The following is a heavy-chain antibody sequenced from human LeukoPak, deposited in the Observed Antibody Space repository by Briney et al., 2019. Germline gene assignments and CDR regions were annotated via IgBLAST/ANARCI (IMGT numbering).Heavy chain of an antibody. V-gene: IGHV4-61*01. J-gene: IGHJ6*02. CDR3: ARAYDFWSGYLRYGMDV. CDR1: GGSVSSGSYY. Sequence: SETLSLTCTVSGGSVSSGSYYWSWIRQPPGKGLEWIGYIYYSGSTNYNPSLKSRVTISVDTPKNQFSLKLSSVPAADTAVYYCARAYDFWSGYLRYGMDVWGQGTTVTVSS. CDR2: IYYSGST. D-gene: IGHD3-3*01.